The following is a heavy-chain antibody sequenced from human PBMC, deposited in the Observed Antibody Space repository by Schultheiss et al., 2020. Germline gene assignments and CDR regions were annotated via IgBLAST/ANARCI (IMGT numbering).Heavy chain of an antibody. V-gene: IGHV4-59*12. CDR2: VYYTGNA. Sequence: SETLSLTCTVSGGSIGSYYWSWIRQPPGKALEFIGYVYYTGNANYSPSLKNRVTISVDTSKNQFSLKLSSVTAADTAVYYCARDRGAFDYWGQGTLVTVSS. CDR1: GGSIGSYY. CDR3: ARDRGAFDY. D-gene: IGHD3-16*01. J-gene: IGHJ4*02.